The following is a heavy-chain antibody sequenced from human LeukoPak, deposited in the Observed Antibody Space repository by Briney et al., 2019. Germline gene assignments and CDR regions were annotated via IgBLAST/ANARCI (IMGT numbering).Heavy chain of an antibody. J-gene: IGHJ4*02. CDR2: IIPIFGTA. CDR3: AREPPPAYDFWSGFDY. CDR1: GGTFISYA. V-gene: IGHV1-69*13. D-gene: IGHD3-3*01. Sequence: GASVKVSCKASGGTFISYAISWVRQAPGQGLEWMGGIIPIFGTANYAQKFQGRVTITADESTSTAYMELSSLRSEDTAVYYCAREPPPAYDFWSGFDYWGQGTLVTVSS.